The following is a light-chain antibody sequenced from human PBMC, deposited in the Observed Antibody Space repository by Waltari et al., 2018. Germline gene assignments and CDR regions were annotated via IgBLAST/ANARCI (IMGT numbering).Light chain of an antibody. J-gene: IGKJ1*01. CDR3: QQHGTLPAT. V-gene: IGKV3-20*01. CDR1: QSVGSSS. CDR2: RAS. Sequence: EIVLTQSPGTASLSPGERVTLSFRASQSVGSSSFAWYQQKPGQAPRLVIYRASRRATGIPDRFSGSGSGTDFSLTISRLEPEDFAVYYCQQHGTLPATFGQGTKVEIK.